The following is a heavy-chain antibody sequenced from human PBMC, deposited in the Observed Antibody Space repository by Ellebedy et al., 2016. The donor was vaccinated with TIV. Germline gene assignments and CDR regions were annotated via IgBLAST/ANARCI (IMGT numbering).Heavy chain of an antibody. CDR1: GFPFRGYW. CDR3: ATDGSYGDYLSPTHAFEI. V-gene: IGHV3-7*01. J-gene: IGHJ3*02. CDR2: INQDGSVK. D-gene: IGHD4-17*01. Sequence: GGSLRLSCAPFGFPFRGYWVTWVRQAPGEGLAWVANINQDGSVKFFVDSVKGRSTISRDKAKNSLDLQMNSLIAEDTAIYYCATDGSYGDYLSPTHAFEIWGQGTMVTVSP.